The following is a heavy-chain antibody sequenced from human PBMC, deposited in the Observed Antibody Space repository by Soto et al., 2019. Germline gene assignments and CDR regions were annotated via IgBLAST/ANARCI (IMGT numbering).Heavy chain of an antibody. CDR2: LDWDDDK. V-gene: IGHV2-70*04. CDR1: GFSLSTSGMR. J-gene: IGHJ5*02. CDR3: ARTLIAAAGTGYNWFDP. Sequence: SGPTLVNPTQTLTLTCTFSGFSLSTSGMRVSWIRQPPGKALAWLARLDWDDDKFYSTSLKTRLTISKDTSKNQVVLTMTNMDPVDTATYYCARTLIAAAGTGYNWFDPWGQGTLVTVSS. D-gene: IGHD6-13*01.